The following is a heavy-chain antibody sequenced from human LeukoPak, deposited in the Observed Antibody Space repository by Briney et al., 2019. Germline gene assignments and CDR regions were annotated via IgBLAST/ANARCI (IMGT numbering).Heavy chain of an antibody. CDR2: MNPTSGGT. CDR3: APRRVAADKGFDY. V-gene: IGHV1-2*02. Sequence: ASVKVSCKASGYTFTDYYMHWMRQAPGQGPEWMGWMNPTSGGTNYAQKFQGRVTMTRNTSITTAYMELSGLSSDDTAVYYCAPRRVAADKGFDYWGQGTLVTVSS. J-gene: IGHJ4*02. D-gene: IGHD6-19*01. CDR1: GYTFTDYY.